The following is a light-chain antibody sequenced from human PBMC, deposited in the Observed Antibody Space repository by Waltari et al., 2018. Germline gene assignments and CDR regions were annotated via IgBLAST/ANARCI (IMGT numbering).Light chain of an antibody. CDR2: GGN. V-gene: IGLV2-23*01. Sequence: QSALTQPASVSGSPGPSITISCAVGRHNLVSWYRQYADKAPHLVLFGGNERPSGISNRFSGSSTGSLTISGLQAEDEADYYCCSYDDHGPSYVFGTGTRVTVL. J-gene: IGLJ1*01. CDR3: CSYDDHGPSYV. CDR1: GRHNL.